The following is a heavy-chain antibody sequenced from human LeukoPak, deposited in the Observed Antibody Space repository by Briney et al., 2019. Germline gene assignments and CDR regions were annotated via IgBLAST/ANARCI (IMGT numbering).Heavy chain of an antibody. CDR3: AREPRRYCTSTTCYIDY. CDR1: GYTFTSYD. CDR2: MNPNSGNT. J-gene: IGHJ4*02. V-gene: IGHV1-8*01. Sequence: GASVKVSCKASGYTFTSYDINWVRQATGQGLEWMGWMNPNSGNTGYAQKFQGRVTMTRNTSISTAYMELSSLRSEDTAFYYCAREPRRYCTSTTCYIDYWGQGTLVTVSS. D-gene: IGHD2-2*01.